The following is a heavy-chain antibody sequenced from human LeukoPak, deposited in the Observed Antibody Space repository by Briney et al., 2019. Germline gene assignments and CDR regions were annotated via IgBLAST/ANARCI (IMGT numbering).Heavy chain of an antibody. D-gene: IGHD2-2*01. J-gene: IGHJ4*02. Sequence: ASVNVSCKASGYTFTSYGISWVRQAPGQGLEWMGWISAYNGNTNYAQKLQGRVTMTTDTSTSTAYMELRSLRSDDTAVYYCARMDQCSSTSCYYYWGQGTLVTVSS. CDR1: GYTFTSYG. CDR3: ARMDQCSSTSCYYY. V-gene: IGHV1-18*04. CDR2: ISAYNGNT.